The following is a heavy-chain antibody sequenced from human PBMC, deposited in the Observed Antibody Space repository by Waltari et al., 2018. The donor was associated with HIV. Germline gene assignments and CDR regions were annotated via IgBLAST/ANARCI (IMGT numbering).Heavy chain of an antibody. Sequence: EVQLVESGGGLVKPGGSLRLSCAASGFTFSPYGMNWVRQAPGKVLEWVSSISGSSDYLYYGDSVKGRFTISRDNAKDSLYLQMNSLRAEDTAIYYCARRVSGYIYDFFDLWGQGTLVTVSS. CDR1: GFTFSPYG. CDR2: ISGSSDYL. CDR3: ARRVSGYIYDFFDL. J-gene: IGHJ4*02. V-gene: IGHV3-21*02. D-gene: IGHD5-18*01.